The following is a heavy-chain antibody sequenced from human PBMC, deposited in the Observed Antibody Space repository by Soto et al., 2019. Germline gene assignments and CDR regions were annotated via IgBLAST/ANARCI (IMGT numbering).Heavy chain of an antibody. D-gene: IGHD3-9*01. Sequence: SGPTLVNPTQTLTLTCTFSGFSLSTSGVGVGWIRQPPGKALEWLALIYWDDDKRYSPSLKSRLTITKDTSKNQVVLTMTNMDPVDTATYYCAHRQDYDILTGSYCFDYWGQGTLVTVSS. CDR1: GFSLSTSGVG. CDR2: IYWDDDK. J-gene: IGHJ4*02. V-gene: IGHV2-5*02. CDR3: AHRQDYDILTGSYCFDY.